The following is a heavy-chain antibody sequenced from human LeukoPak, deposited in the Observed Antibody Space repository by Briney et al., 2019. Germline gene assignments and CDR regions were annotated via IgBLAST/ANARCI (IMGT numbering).Heavy chain of an antibody. CDR2: ISGSGGST. D-gene: IGHD2-15*01. V-gene: IGHV3-23*01. Sequence: GGSLRLSCAASGFTFSSYAMSWVRQAPGKGLEWVSAISGSGGSTYYADSVKGRFTISRDNSKNTLYLQMNSLRAEDTAVYYCAKAGDECSGGSCMYYFDYWGQGTLVTVSS. CDR3: AKAGDECSGGSCMYYFDY. J-gene: IGHJ4*02. CDR1: GFTFSSYA.